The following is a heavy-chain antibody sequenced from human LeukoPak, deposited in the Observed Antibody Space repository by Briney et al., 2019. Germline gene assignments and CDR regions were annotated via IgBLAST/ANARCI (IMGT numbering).Heavy chain of an antibody. CDR3: ARELYSSGYHDAFDI. CDR1: GGSFSGHY. CDR2: SKHSGST. D-gene: IGHD3-22*01. J-gene: IGHJ3*02. V-gene: IGHV4-34*01. Sequence: SETLSLTCAVYGGSFSGHYWSWIRQPPGKGLEWIGESKHSGSTNYNPSLKSRVTISVDTSKNQFSLKLSSVTAADTAVYYCARELYSSGYHDAFDIWGQGTMVTVSS.